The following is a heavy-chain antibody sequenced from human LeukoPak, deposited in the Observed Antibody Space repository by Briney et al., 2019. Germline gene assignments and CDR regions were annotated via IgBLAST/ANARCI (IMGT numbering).Heavy chain of an antibody. D-gene: IGHD6-13*01. CDR3: AKGYRLAAALTD. CDR1: GVTLSSYA. Sequence: PGGSLRLSCAASGVTLSSYAMSWVRQAPGKGLEWVSAISGSGGSTYYADSVKGRFTISRDNSKNTLYLQMNSLRAEDTAVYYCAKGYRLAAALTDWGQGTLVTVSS. V-gene: IGHV3-23*01. J-gene: IGHJ4*02. CDR2: ISGSGGST.